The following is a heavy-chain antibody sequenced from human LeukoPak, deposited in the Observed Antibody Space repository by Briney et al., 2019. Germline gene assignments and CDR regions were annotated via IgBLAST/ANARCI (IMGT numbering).Heavy chain of an antibody. J-gene: IGHJ3*02. CDR2: IYYSGST. V-gene: IGHV4-59*01. D-gene: IGHD2-15*01. Sequence: SETLSLTCTVSGGSISSYYCSWIRQPPGKGLEWIGYIYYSGSTNYNPSLKSRVTISVDTSKNQFSQKLISVTETYTAVYYCARGWPTFDIWGQGTMVTVSS. CDR3: ARGWPTFDI. CDR1: GGSISSYY.